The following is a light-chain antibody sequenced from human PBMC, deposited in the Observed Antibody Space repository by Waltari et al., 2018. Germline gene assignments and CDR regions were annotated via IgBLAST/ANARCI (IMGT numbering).Light chain of an antibody. Sequence: QSVLTQPPSVSGAPGQRVTISCTGSSSNIGAGYDIHWYHQLPGAAPKLLIYGNTNRPSGVPDRFSGSKSGTSASLAITGLRAEDEGDYYCQSYDSSLSAWVFGGGTKLTVL. CDR3: QSYDSSLSAWV. CDR1: SSNIGAGYD. J-gene: IGLJ3*02. CDR2: GNT. V-gene: IGLV1-40*01.